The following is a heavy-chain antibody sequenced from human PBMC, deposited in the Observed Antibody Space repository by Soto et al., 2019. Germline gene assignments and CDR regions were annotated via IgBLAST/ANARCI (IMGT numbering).Heavy chain of an antibody. CDR2: IYYSGST. Sequence: QVQLQESGPGLVKPSETLSLTCTVSGGFISSYYWSWIRQPPGKGLEWIGYIYYSGSTNYNPSLKSRVTISLDTSNNQFSLKLSSVTAADTAVYYCARRWGGTFDYWGQGTLVSVSS. D-gene: IGHD2-21*01. CDR1: GGFISSYY. V-gene: IGHV4-59*01. CDR3: ARRWGGTFDY. J-gene: IGHJ4*02.